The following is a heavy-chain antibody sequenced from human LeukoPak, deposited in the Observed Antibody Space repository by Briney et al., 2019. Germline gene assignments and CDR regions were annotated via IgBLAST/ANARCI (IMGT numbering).Heavy chain of an antibody. J-gene: IGHJ4*02. CDR1: GYTFTSYA. CDR2: INAGNGNT. CDR3: ARRMTVSSSWYTDYFDY. Sequence: GASVKVSCKASGYTFTSYAMHWVRQAPGQRLEWMGWINAGNGNTKYSQKFQGRVTMTRDTSTSTVYMELSSLRSEDTAVYCCARRMTVSSSWYTDYFDYWGQGTLVTVSS. V-gene: IGHV1-3*01. D-gene: IGHD6-13*01.